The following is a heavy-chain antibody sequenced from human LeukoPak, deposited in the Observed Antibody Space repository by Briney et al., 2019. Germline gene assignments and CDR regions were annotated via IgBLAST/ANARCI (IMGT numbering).Heavy chain of an antibody. Sequence: ASVKVSCKASGYIFTSYAISWVRQAPGQGLEWMGWISTYNGNTNYAQKLQDRVTMTTDTPTTTAYMEVRSLSSDDTAVYYCARVNGGDDYGDFYHYNYMDVWGKGTTVTVSS. CDR1: GYIFTSYA. V-gene: IGHV1-18*01. CDR3: ARVNGGDDYGDFYHYNYMDV. J-gene: IGHJ6*03. CDR2: ISTYNGNT. D-gene: IGHD4-17*01.